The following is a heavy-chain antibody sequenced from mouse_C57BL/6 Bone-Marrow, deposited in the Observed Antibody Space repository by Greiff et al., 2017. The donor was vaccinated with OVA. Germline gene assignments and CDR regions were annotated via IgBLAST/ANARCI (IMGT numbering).Heavy chain of an antibody. Sequence: VQLQQSGAELVKPGASVKLSCKASGYTFTEYTIHWVKQRSGQGLEWIGWFYPGSGSIKYNEKFKDKATLTADKSSSTVYMELRRLTSEDSAVYFGARDEYGYGNPYYAMDYWGQGTSVTVSS. D-gene: IGHD2-10*02. CDR2: FYPGSGSI. V-gene: IGHV1-62-2*01. CDR1: GYTFTEYT. J-gene: IGHJ4*01. CDR3: ARDEYGYGNPYYAMDY.